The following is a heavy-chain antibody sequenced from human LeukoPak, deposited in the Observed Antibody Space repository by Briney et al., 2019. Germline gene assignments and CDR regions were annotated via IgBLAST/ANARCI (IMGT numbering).Heavy chain of an antibody. Sequence: GGSLRRSCAASGFTFSSYWMHWVRQAPGKGLVWVSRINSAGSSTSYADSVKGRFTISRDNAKNTLYLQMNSLRAEDTAVYFCARDQYTNSGNWFDPWGQGTLVTVSS. V-gene: IGHV3-74*01. CDR1: GFTFSSYW. D-gene: IGHD7-27*01. CDR3: ARDQYTNSGNWFDP. CDR2: INSAGSST. J-gene: IGHJ5*02.